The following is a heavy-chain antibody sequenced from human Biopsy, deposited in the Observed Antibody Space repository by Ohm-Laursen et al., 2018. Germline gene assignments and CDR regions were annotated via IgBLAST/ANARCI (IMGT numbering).Heavy chain of an antibody. CDR3: ARDPRYGYGSYFDY. V-gene: IGHV1-2*02. Sequence: SVKVSCKASGYTFTGYYMHWVRQAPGQGLEWMGWINPNSGVTNYAQRFQGRVTMTRDTSISTAYMELSRLRPDDTAVYYCARDPRYGYGSYFDYWGQGTLVAVSS. CDR1: GYTFTGYY. J-gene: IGHJ4*02. D-gene: IGHD3-10*01. CDR2: INPNSGVT.